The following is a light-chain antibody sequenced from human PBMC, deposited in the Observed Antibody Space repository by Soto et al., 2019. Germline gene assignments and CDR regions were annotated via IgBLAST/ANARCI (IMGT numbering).Light chain of an antibody. CDR1: QSVSNY. J-gene: IGKJ4*01. V-gene: IGKV3-11*01. CDR3: QQRSNWPPRT. Sequence: EIVLTQSPATLSLSPGERATLSCRASQSVSNYLAWYQQKPGQAPRLLIYDASNRATGIPARFSGSGSGTDFTLTISSLEAEDFAVYYCQQRSNWPPRTFGGGTKVEIK. CDR2: DAS.